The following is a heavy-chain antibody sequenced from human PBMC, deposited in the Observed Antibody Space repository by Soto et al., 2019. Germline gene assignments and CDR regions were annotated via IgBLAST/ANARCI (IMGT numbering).Heavy chain of an antibody. CDR3: ARDPRGAYYHDH. D-gene: IGHD3-3*01. CDR1: GGSVSSGSYY. J-gene: IGHJ4*02. Sequence: SETLSLTCTVSGGSVSSGSYYWSWIRQHPGRGLEWIGYIYYTGNTYYNPSLKSRLAISVDTSKNQFSLKLTSVTAADTAVYYCARDPRGAYYHDHWGQGTLVTVSS. V-gene: IGHV4-31*03. CDR2: IYYTGNT.